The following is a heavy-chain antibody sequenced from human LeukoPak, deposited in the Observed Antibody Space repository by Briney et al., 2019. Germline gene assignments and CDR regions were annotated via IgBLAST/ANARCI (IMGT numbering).Heavy chain of an antibody. J-gene: IGHJ6*03. CDR3: ARATTGTTEYYYYYMDV. CDR1: GGTFSSYA. CDR2: IIPIFGTA. Sequence: SVKVSCKASGGTFSSYAISWVRQAPGQGLEWMGGIIPIFGTANYAQKFQGRVTITTDESTSTAYMELSSPRSEDTAVYYCARATTGTTEYYYYYMDVWGKGTTVTVSS. V-gene: IGHV1-69*05. D-gene: IGHD1-7*01.